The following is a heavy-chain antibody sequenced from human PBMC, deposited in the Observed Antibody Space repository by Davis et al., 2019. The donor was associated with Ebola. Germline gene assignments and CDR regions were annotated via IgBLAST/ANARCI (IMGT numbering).Heavy chain of an antibody. Sequence: SETLSLTCSVSGGSISNYYWSWIRQPPGKGLEWIGYIYYSGSTNYNPSLKSRVTISVDTSKNQFSLKLSSVTAADTAVYYCASLDYGGNSGLDPWGQGTLVTVSS. J-gene: IGHJ5*02. CDR2: IYYSGST. V-gene: IGHV4-59*01. D-gene: IGHD4-23*01. CDR1: GGSISNYY. CDR3: ASLDYGGNSGLDP.